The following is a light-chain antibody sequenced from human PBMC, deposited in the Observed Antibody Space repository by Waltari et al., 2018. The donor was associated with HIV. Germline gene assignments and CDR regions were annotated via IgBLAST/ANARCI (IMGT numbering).Light chain of an antibody. Sequence: QSALTQPASVSGSPGQSITISCTVASSDVGCSDCISWYQQHPGKAPRLIIYEVTNRPSGVSNRFFGSKSANTASLTISGLQADDEADYYCSYTGTNSLHFGGGTKVTVL. CDR1: SSDVGCSDC. CDR2: EVT. CDR3: CSYTGTNSLH. J-gene: IGLJ2*01. V-gene: IGLV2-14*01.